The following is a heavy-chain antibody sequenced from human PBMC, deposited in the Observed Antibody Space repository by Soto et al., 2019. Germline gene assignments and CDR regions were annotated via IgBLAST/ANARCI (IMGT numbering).Heavy chain of an antibody. Sequence: ASVKVSCKASGYTFTSYGISWVRQAPGQGLEWMGWISAYNGNTNYAQKLQGGVTMTTDTSTSTADMELRSLRYDDTAVYYCASDYGVEIVVVAAANDAFDIWGQGTMVTVSS. CDR2: ISAYNGNT. V-gene: IGHV1-18*01. CDR1: GYTFTSYG. J-gene: IGHJ3*02. D-gene: IGHD2-2*01. CDR3: ASDYGVEIVVVAAANDAFDI.